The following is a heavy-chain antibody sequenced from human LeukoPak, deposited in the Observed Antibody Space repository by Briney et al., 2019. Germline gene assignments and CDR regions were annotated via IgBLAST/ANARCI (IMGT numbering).Heavy chain of an antibody. CDR1: GGSISSYY. Sequence: SETLSLTCTVSGGSISSYYWSWIRQPPGKGLEDIGYIFYTGSTNYNPSLKSRVTISVDTSKNQFSLKLTSVTAADTAVYYCASTPRGSYYYFDYWGRGTLVTVSS. D-gene: IGHD1-26*01. CDR3: ASTPRGSYYYFDY. CDR2: IFYTGST. V-gene: IGHV4-59*01. J-gene: IGHJ4*02.